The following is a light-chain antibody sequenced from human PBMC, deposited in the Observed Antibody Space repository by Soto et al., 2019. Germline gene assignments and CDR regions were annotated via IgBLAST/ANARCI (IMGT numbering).Light chain of an antibody. J-gene: IGLJ2*01. CDR3: CSYAGNLILV. CDR2: DVT. CDR1: SSDVGGYNY. V-gene: IGLV2-11*01. Sequence: QSALTQPRSVSGSPGQSLTISCTGASSDVGGYNYVSWYRRYPGKAPELVIYDVTKRPSGVPDRFSGSKSGNTASLTISGLQAADEADYHCCSYAGNLILVFGGGTKLTVL.